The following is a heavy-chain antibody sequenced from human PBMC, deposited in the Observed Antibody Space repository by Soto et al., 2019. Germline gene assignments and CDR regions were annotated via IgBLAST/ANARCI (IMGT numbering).Heavy chain of an antibody. CDR3: ARIVVGATVDL. J-gene: IGHJ5*02. CDR2: ISYTGDT. CDR1: GDSVSTDRYF. D-gene: IGHD1-26*01. V-gene: IGHV4-61*01. Sequence: FETLSLTCSVSGDSVSTDRYFWTWIRQPPGKGLEWIAYISYTGDTNYNPSLKSRVTISIDTSRNQFSLTLTSVTAADTAVYFCARIVVGATVDLWGQGSLVTVSS.